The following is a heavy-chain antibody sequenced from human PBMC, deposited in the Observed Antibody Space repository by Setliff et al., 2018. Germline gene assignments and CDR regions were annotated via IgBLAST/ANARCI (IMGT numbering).Heavy chain of an antibody. CDR3: ARRGDINGYYYHEDAFDI. J-gene: IGHJ3*02. CDR1: GYSISSGYY. V-gene: IGHV4-38-2*01. Sequence: PSETLSLTCGVSGYSISSGYYWGWIRQPPGKGLEWIGSIYRTGTTHYNPSLKSRVTISVDTSKNQFSLKLSSVTAADTAVYYCARRGDINGYYYHEDAFDIWGQGTMVTVSS. CDR2: IYRTGTT. D-gene: IGHD3-22*01.